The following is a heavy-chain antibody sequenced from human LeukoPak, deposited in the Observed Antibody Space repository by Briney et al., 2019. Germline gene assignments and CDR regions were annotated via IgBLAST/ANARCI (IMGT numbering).Heavy chain of an antibody. D-gene: IGHD3-22*01. Sequence: GGSLRLSCAASGFTFSSYAMSWVRQAPGKGLEWVSAISGSGGSTYYADSVKGRFTISRDNSKNTLYLQMNSLRAEDTAVYYCAKADYYDSNTYRAQFFQHWGQGTLVTVSS. CDR3: AKADYYDSNTYRAQFFQH. J-gene: IGHJ1*01. CDR1: GFTFSSYA. V-gene: IGHV3-23*01. CDR2: ISGSGGST.